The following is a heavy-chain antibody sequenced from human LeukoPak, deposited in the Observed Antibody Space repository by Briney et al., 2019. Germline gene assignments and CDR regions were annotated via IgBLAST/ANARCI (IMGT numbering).Heavy chain of an antibody. D-gene: IGHD2-15*01. J-gene: IGHJ6*02. CDR3: ARVGYCTSGSCDDYFYYYAMDV. CDR2: IYSSGST. Sequence: SETLSLTCSVSGGSTSSYYWNWIRQPAGKGLEWTGRIYSSGSTNYNPSLKSRVTMSVDTSKNQFSLKLSSVTAADTAVYYCARVGYCTSGSCDDYFYYYAMDVWGQGTTVTVSS. V-gene: IGHV4-4*07. CDR1: GGSTSSYY.